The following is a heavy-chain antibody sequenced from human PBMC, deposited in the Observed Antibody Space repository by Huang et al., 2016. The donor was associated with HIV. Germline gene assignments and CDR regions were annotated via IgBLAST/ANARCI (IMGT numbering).Heavy chain of an antibody. CDR1: GFTFSSYW. V-gene: IGHV3-7*01. Sequence: EVQLVESGGGLVQPGGSLSLSCVASGFTFSSYWMSWVRQATGKGLEWVANIKQDGSEKYYVDSVKGRFTISRDNAKNSLYLQMNSLRSEDTAVYYCARGGTYSGWWQDYWGQGTLVTVSS. J-gene: IGHJ4*02. CDR3: ARGGTYSGWWQDY. CDR2: IKQDGSEK. D-gene: IGHD6-19*01.